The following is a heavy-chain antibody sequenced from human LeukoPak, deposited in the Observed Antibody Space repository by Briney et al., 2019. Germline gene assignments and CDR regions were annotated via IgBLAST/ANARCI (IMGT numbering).Heavy chain of an antibody. J-gene: IGHJ4*02. V-gene: IGHV4-61*02. CDR2: ISTSGST. Sequence: SQTLSLTCTVSGGSISSGNYYWSWIRQPAGKGLEWIGRISTSGSTNHSPSLKSRVTISLDTSKNQFSLRLSSVTAADTAVYYCARDYYDFWSGFLSFWGQGTLVTVSS. CDR1: GGSISSGNYY. D-gene: IGHD3-3*01. CDR3: ARDYYDFWSGFLSF.